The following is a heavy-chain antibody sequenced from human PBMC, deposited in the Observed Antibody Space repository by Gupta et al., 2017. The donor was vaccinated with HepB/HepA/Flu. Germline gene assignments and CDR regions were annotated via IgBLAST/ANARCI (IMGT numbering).Heavy chain of an antibody. Sequence: EVQLVESGGGLVQPGGFLSLSCAASGFTFRSYWMHWGRQAPGKGLVWVSRINRDGSSTSYADSVKGRFTISRYNAKNTLYLQMNSLRAEDTAVYYCARDLGVNDYWGQGTLVTVSS. CDR1: GFTFRSYW. CDR3: ARDLGVNDY. D-gene: IGHD3-16*01. V-gene: IGHV3-74*01. J-gene: IGHJ4*02. CDR2: INRDGSST.